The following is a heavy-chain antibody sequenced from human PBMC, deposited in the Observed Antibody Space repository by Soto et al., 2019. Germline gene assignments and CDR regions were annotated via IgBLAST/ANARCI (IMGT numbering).Heavy chain of an antibody. V-gene: IGHV1-8*01. D-gene: IGHD4-4*01. Sequence: ASVKVSCKASGYTFTSYDINWVRQATGQGLEWMGWMNPNSGNTGYAQKFQGRVTMTRNTSISTAYMELSSLRSEDTAVYYCARDHNRLDYIPLDPWGQGTLVTVSS. CDR3: ARDHNRLDYIPLDP. CDR2: MNPNSGNT. CDR1: GYTFTSYD. J-gene: IGHJ5*02.